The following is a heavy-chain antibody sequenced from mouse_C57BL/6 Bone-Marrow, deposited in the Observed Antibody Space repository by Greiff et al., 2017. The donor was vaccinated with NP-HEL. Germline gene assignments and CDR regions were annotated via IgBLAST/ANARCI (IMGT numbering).Heavy chain of an antibody. D-gene: IGHD3-2*02. CDR2: ISDGGSYT. Sequence: EVHLVESGGGLVKPGGSLKLSCAASGFTFSSSAMSWVRQTPEKRLEWVATISDGGSYTYYPDNVKGRFTLSRDNAKNNLYLQMSHLKSEDTAMYYCARVQLRLYFDYWGQGTTLTVSS. V-gene: IGHV5-4*01. CDR1: GFTFSSSA. CDR3: ARVQLRLYFDY. J-gene: IGHJ2*01.